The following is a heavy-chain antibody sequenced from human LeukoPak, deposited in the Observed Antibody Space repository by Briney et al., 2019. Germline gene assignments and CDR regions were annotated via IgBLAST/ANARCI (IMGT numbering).Heavy chain of an antibody. D-gene: IGHD2-21*02. CDR2: IWYDGSNK. CDR3: AKDSPVVVTYDAFDI. V-gene: IGHV3-33*06. Sequence: GGSLRLSCAASGFTFSSYGMHWVRQAPGKGLEWVAVIWYDGSNKYYADSVKGRFTISRDNSKNTLYLQMNSLRAEDTAVYYCAKDSPVVVTYDAFDIWGQGTMVTVSS. CDR1: GFTFSSYG. J-gene: IGHJ3*02.